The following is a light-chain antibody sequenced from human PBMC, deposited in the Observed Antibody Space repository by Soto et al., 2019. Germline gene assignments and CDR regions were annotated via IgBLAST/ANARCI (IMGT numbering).Light chain of an antibody. J-gene: IGLJ1*01. CDR3: SSYTGGNPSYV. CDR2: EVT. V-gene: IGLV2-8*01. CDR1: SSDVGGYDY. Sequence: QSALTQPPSASGSPGQSVTISCTGTSSDVGGYDYVSWYQQHPGKAPKLMIYEVTIRPSGVSDRFSGSKSGNTASLTVSGXXXEDEADYYCSSYTGGNPSYVFGTGTKLTVL.